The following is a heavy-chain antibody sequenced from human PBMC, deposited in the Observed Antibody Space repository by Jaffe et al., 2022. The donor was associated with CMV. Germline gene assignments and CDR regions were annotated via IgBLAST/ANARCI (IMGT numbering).Heavy chain of an antibody. CDR2: INPSGGST. V-gene: IGHV1-46*01. J-gene: IGHJ6*03. D-gene: IGHD3-16*02. CDR3: ARESNGSMITFGGVIVPSGAPAIYYMDV. Sequence: QVQLVQSGAEVKKPGASVKVSCKASGYTFTSYYMHWVRQAPGQGLEWMGIINPSGGSTSYAQKFQGRVTMTRDTSTSTVYMELSSLRSEDTAVYYCARESNGSMITFGGVIVPSGAPAIYYMDVWGKGTTVTVSS. CDR1: GYTFTSYY.